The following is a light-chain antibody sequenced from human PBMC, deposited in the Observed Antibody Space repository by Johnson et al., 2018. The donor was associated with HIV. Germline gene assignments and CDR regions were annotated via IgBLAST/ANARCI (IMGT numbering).Light chain of an antibody. CDR3: GTWDSSLSYV. Sequence: QSVLTQPPSVSAAPGQKVTIYCSGSSSNVGNNYVSWYQQLPGTAPKLLIYENNKRPSGIPDRFSGSKSGTSATLGITGLQTGDEADYYCGTWDSSLSYVFVTGTKVTVL. CDR2: ENN. V-gene: IGLV1-51*02. CDR1: SSNVGNNY. J-gene: IGLJ1*01.